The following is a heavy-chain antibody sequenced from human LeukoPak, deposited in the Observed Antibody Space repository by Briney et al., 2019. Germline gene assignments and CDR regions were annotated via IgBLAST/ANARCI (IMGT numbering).Heavy chain of an antibody. D-gene: IGHD3-10*01. V-gene: IGHV3-66*01. CDR2: IYSGGST. CDR1: GFTVSSNY. CDR3: ARDEGYGDLHAFDI. Sequence: GGSLRLSCAASGFTVSSNYMSWVRQAPGKGLEWVSVIYSGGSTYYADSVKGRFTISRDNSKNTLYLQMNSLRAEDTAVYYCARDEGYGDLHAFDIWGQGTMVTVSS. J-gene: IGHJ3*02.